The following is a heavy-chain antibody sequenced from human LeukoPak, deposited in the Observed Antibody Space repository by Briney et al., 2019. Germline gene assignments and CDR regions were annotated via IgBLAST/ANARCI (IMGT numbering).Heavy chain of an antibody. CDR2: IYYSGST. J-gene: IGHJ4*02. V-gene: IGHV4-59*08. CDR1: GGSISSYY. D-gene: IGHD1-26*01. CDR3: ARHPRYSGSSIYYFDY. Sequence: SETLSLTCTVSGGSISSYYWSWIRQPPGKGLEWIGYIYYSGSTNYNPSLKSRVTISVDTSKNQFSLKLSSVTAADTAVYYCARHPRYSGSSIYYFDYWGQGTLVTVSS.